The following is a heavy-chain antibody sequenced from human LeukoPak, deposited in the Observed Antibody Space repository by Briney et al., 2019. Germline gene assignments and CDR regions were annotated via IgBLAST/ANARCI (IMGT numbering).Heavy chain of an antibody. Sequence: SETLSLTCTVSGGSISSYYWSWIRQPPGRGLEWIGYIYYSGSTNYNPSLKSRVTISVDTSKNQFSLKLSSVTAADTAVYYCAELGITMIGGGWGKGTTVTISS. CDR1: GGSISSYY. CDR2: IYYSGST. J-gene: IGHJ6*04. CDR3: AELGITMIGGG. D-gene: IGHD3-10*02. V-gene: IGHV4-59*12.